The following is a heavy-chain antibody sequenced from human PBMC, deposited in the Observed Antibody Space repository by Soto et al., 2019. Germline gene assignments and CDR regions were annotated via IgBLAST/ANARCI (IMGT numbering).Heavy chain of an antibody. CDR3: ARWGGATANFDY. Sequence: QVQLVESGGGVVQPGRSLRLSCAASGFTFSSYAMHWVRQAPGKGLEWVAVISYDGSNKYYADSVKGRVTISRDNSKNTLDLQTNSLRAEDTAVYYGARWGGATANFDYWGQGTLVTVSS. CDR1: GFTFSSYA. J-gene: IGHJ4*02. V-gene: IGHV3-30-3*01. CDR2: ISYDGSNK. D-gene: IGHD1-26*01.